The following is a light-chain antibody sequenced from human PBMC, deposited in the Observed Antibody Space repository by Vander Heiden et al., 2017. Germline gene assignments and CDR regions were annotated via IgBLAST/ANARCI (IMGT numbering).Light chain of an antibody. V-gene: IGKV1-5*03. CDR2: KAS. J-gene: IGKJ2*03. Sequence: DIQMTQSPSTLSASVGDKVTITCRATQDITDWLAWYQQRPGEAPRLLIYKASNLERGVPSRFSGSGSGTQFTLTISSLQPDDSATYYGQQCASYYSFGQGTKVEIK. CDR1: QDITDW. CDR3: QQCASYYS.